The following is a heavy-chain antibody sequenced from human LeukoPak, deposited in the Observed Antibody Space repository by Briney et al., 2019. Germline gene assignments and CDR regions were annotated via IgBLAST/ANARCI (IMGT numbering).Heavy chain of an antibody. D-gene: IGHD1-7*01. J-gene: IGHJ4*02. V-gene: IGHV1-18*01. Sequence: ASVKVSCKASGYTFTSYGISWVRQAPGQGLEWMGWISAYSGNTDYAQRLQGRITMTTDTPTSTAYMELRSLRPDDTAVYYCARDLTSSWKYGEIDFWGQGTRVTVSS. CDR2: ISAYSGNT. CDR3: ARDLTSSWKYGEIDF. CDR1: GYTFTSYG.